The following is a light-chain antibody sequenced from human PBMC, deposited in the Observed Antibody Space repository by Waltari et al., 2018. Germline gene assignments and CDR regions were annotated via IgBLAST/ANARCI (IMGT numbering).Light chain of an antibody. CDR2: DVS. Sequence: QSALTQPAPVSGSPGQSIPISCPGTSSDVGCYNYVSWYQQHPGKAPKLMIYDVSKPPSGVSNRFSGSKSGNTASLTISGLQAEDEADYYCSSYTSSSLRVFGGGTKLTVL. CDR3: SSYTSSSLRV. J-gene: IGLJ3*02. CDR1: SSDVGCYNY. V-gene: IGLV2-14*01.